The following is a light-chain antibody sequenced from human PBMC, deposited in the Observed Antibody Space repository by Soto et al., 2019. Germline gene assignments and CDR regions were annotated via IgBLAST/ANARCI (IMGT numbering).Light chain of an antibody. CDR2: GAS. J-gene: IGKJ4*01. CDR3: QQYGSSPFT. Sequence: EIVLTQSPGTLSLSPGKRATLSCRASQSVTSSYLAWYQQRPGQAPRLLIYGASSRATGIPDRFSGSGSGTDFTLTISRLEPEDFAVYFCQQYGSSPFTFGGGTKVEIK. V-gene: IGKV3-20*01. CDR1: QSVTSSY.